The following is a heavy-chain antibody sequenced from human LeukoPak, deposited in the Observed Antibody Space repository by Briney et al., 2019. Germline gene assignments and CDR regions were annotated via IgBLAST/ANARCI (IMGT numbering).Heavy chain of an antibody. CDR2: ISGSGGST. V-gene: IGHV3-23*01. Sequence: GGSLRLSCAASGFTFSSYAMSWVRQAPGKGLEWVSAISGSGGSTYYADSVKGRYTISRDNSKNTLYLQMNSLRAEDTAVYYCASATIFGVVMTYYYYMDFWGKGPTVTVSS. J-gene: IGHJ6*03. D-gene: IGHD3-3*01. CDR3: ASATIFGVVMTYYYYMDF. CDR1: GFTFSSYA.